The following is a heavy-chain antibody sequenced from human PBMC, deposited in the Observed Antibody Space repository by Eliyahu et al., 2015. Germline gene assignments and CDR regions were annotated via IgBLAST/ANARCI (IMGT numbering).Heavy chain of an antibody. CDR2: IKEDGSEK. J-gene: IGHJ6*02. V-gene: IGHV3-7*01. CDR3: TRDPTYSGDGMGV. D-gene: IGHD5-12*01. CDR1: GXPFRSYW. Sequence: EVQVVESGGGLXQPGGSLRLXCXASGXPFRSYWXTWVRQAPGKGAEWVANIKEDGSEKHYVDSVKGRFTISRDNAQNSLYLQMNSLSAEDTALYYCTRDPTYSGDGMGVWGQGTTVTVSS.